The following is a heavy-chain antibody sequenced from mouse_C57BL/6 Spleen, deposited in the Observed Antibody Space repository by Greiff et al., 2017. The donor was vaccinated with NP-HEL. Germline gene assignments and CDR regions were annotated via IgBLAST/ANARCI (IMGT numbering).Heavy chain of an antibody. CDR3: ARKRGNWDSFAY. CDR2: IWSGGST. V-gene: IGHV2-2*01. J-gene: IGHJ3*01. CDR1: GFSLTSYG. D-gene: IGHD4-1*01. Sequence: QVQLQQSGPGLVQPSQSLSITCTVSGFSLTSYGVHWVRQSPGKGLEWLGVIWSGGSTDYYAAFISRLSISKDNSKSQVFFKMNSLQADDTAIYYCARKRGNWDSFAYWGQGTLVTVSA.